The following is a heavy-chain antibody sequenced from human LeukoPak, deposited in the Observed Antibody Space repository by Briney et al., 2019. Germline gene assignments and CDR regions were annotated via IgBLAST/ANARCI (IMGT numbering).Heavy chain of an antibody. V-gene: IGHV3-69-1*01. CDR3: ARRYCGTTTCPNFDY. J-gene: IGHJ4*02. CDR1: GFTFTNAW. Sequence: GGSLRLSCAVSGFTFTNAWMNWVRQAPGKGLEWIAYISSTTSIYYADSMKGRFTISRDNAKNSVFLQMNSLRDEDTAVYYCARRYCGTTTCPNFDYWGQGILVTVSS. D-gene: IGHD2-2*01. CDR2: ISSTTSI.